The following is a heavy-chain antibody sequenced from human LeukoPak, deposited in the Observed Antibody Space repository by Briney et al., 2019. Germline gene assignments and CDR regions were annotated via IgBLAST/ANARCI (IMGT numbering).Heavy chain of an antibody. Sequence: ASVKVSCKATGYTLSSYGVSWVRQAPGQGLEWVGWIRGSNSDTNYVPRLQGRITVTKDTSTNTAYMELRNLRSDDTAIYYCARDIGYGDHGIDYSGQGTLVTVSS. CDR3: ARDIGYGDHGIDY. J-gene: IGHJ4*02. CDR2: IRGSNSDT. D-gene: IGHD4-17*01. CDR1: GYTLSSYG. V-gene: IGHV1-18*01.